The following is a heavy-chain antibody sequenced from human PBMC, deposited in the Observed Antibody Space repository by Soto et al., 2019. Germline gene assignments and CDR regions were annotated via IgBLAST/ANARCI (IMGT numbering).Heavy chain of an antibody. CDR2: MNPNSGNT. CDR3: AREKRGLRGTPLDP. V-gene: IGHV1-8*01. Sequence: QVQLVQSGAEVKKPGASVKVSCKASGYTFTSYDINWVRQATGQGLEWMGWMNPNSGNTGYAQKFQGRVTMTRNTSISTAYMDLSSLRSEDTAVYYCAREKRGLRGTPLDPWGQGTLVTVSS. J-gene: IGHJ5*02. D-gene: IGHD5-12*01. CDR1: GYTFTSYD.